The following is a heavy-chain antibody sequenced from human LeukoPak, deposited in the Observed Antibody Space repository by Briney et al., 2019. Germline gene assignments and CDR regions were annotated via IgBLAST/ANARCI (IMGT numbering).Heavy chain of an antibody. J-gene: IGHJ2*01. CDR3: ARYGDPSYFDL. V-gene: IGHV4-59*01. D-gene: IGHD7-27*01. Sequence: SETLCLTCTVSGGSISSYYWSWIRQPPGKGLEWIGYIYYSGSTNYNPSLKSRVTISVDTSKNQFSLKLSSVTAADTAVYYCARYGDPSYFDLCGRGTLVTVSS. CDR1: GGSISSYY. CDR2: IYYSGST.